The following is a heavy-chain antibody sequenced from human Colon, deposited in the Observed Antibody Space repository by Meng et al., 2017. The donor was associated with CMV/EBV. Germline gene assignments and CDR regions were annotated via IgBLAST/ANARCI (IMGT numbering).Heavy chain of an antibody. CDR2: NSYSGLPNRSNT. CDR1: GASITNTDYY. D-gene: IGHD3-10*01. CDR3: ARRALIAGSGPYFDH. Sequence: LRLSCTVSGASITNTDYYWTWLRQHPVTGLDWIGYNSYSGLPNRSNTYRIPSLEDRVTIQMDPSVSQFSLQLSSVTAADTAVYYCARRALIAGSGPYFDHWGQGVLVTVSS. J-gene: IGHJ4*02. V-gene: IGHV4-31*03.